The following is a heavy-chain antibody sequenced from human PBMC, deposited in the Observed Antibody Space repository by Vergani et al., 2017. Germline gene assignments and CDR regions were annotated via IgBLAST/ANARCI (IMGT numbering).Heavy chain of an antibody. Sequence: QVQLQQWGAGLLKPSETLSLTCAVYGGSFSGYYWSWIRQPPGKGLEWIGSIDYSGSTYYNPSLKRRVTISVDTSKNQFSLKLSSVTAADTAVYYCARGYYYDSSGYRWYFDLWGRGTLVTVSS. J-gene: IGHJ2*01. V-gene: IGHV4-34*01. CDR1: GGSFSGYY. CDR2: IDYSGST. D-gene: IGHD3-22*01. CDR3: ARGYYYDSSGYRWYFDL.